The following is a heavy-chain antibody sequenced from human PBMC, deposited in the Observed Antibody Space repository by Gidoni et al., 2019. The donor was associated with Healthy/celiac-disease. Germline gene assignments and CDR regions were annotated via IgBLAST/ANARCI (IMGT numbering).Heavy chain of an antibody. J-gene: IGHJ4*02. CDR3: ANRRFGELTGAYFDY. CDR1: GGPFSSSA. CDR2: IITIFGTA. D-gene: IGHD3-10*01. V-gene: IGHV1-69*06. Sequence: QVQLVQSGAEVKKHGSSVKVSCKASGGPFSSSAISWVQQAPGQGLEWMGGIITIFGTANYAQEFQGRVTITADKSTSTAHMELSSLRSEDTVVYYCANRRFGELTGAYFDYGGQGTLVTVSS.